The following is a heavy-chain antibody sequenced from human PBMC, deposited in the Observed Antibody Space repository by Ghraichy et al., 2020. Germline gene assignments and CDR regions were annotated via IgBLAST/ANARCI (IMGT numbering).Heavy chain of an antibody. V-gene: IGHV1-18*01. Sequence: ASVKVSCKASGYTFTSYGISWVRQAPGQGLEWMGWISAYNGNTNYAQKLQGRVTMTTDTSTSTAYMELRSLRSDDTAVYYCAIIMITFGGPPKGAFDIWGQGTMVTVSS. CDR1: GYTFTSYG. CDR2: ISAYNGNT. D-gene: IGHD3-16*01. J-gene: IGHJ3*02. CDR3: AIIMITFGGPPKGAFDI.